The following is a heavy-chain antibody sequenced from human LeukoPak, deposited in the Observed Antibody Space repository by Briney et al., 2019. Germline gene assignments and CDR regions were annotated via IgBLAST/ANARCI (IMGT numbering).Heavy chain of an antibody. V-gene: IGHV1-18*01. Sequence: ASVKVSGKASGYTFTSYGISWVRKAPGQGLEGMGWISAYNGNRNYAQKVQGRVKVTTDTSKSTAYMEQRSLRNEDRAVYYQARDFRWFGELLDLHGMDVWGQGTTVTVSS. CDR3: ARDFRWFGELLDLHGMDV. D-gene: IGHD3-10*01. J-gene: IGHJ6*02. CDR1: GYTFTSYG. CDR2: ISAYNGNR.